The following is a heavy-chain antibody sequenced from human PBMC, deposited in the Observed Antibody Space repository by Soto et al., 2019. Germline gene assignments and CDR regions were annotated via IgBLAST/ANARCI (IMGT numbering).Heavy chain of an antibody. CDR2: IYYSGST. CDR3: ARGPDVDKVDY. CDR1: GGSISSGGYY. J-gene: IGHJ4*02. D-gene: IGHD2-21*01. V-gene: IGHV4-31*03. Sequence: SETLSLTCTVSGGSISSGGYYWSWIRQHPGKGLEWIGYIYYSGSTYYNPSLKSRVTISVDTSKNQFSLKLSSVTAADTAVYYCARGPDVDKVDYWGQGTLVTVSS.